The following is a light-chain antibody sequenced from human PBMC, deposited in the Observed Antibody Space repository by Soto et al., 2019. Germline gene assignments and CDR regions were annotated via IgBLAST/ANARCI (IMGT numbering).Light chain of an antibody. V-gene: IGLV2-23*01. CDR2: EGS. Sequence: QSALTQPASVSGSPGQSITISCTGTSSDVGGYNLVSWYQQHPGKAPKLMIYEGSKRPSGVSNRFSGSTSGTTASLTISGLEDDDEAYYCCCSYAGSSTVFGGGTKLTVL. CDR1: SSDVGGYNL. CDR3: CSYAGSSTV. J-gene: IGLJ2*01.